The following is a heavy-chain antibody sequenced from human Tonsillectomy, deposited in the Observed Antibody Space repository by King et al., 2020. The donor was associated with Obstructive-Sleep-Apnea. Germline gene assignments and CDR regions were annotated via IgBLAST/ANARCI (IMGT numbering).Heavy chain of an antibody. Sequence: VQLVESGGGLVQPGGSLKLSCVTSGFTFSSYGMSWVRQAPGKGLEWVSSIISGGKTYYADSVKGRFTISPDNSKNTLYLQMNSLRAEDTAVYYCAKDIGTTVTRDYWGQGTLVTVSS. CDR3: AKDIGTTVTRDY. V-gene: IGHV3-23*04. CDR2: IISGGKT. D-gene: IGHD4-17*01. J-gene: IGHJ4*02. CDR1: GFTFSSYG.